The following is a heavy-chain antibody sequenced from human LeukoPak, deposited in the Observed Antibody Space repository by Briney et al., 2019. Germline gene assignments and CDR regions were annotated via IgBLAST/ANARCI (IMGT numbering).Heavy chain of an antibody. V-gene: IGHV3-30*09. Sequence: GGSLRLSCAASGFNFSSYAMHWVRKAPGKGLEGVAVISYDGSNKYFADSVKGRFAISRDNSKSTLYLQMNGLRAEDTAVYSCARDRGTGRGLNLDYWGQGTLVTVSS. CDR2: ISYDGSNK. D-gene: IGHD2-8*02. J-gene: IGHJ4*02. CDR3: ARDRGTGRGLNLDY. CDR1: GFNFSSYA.